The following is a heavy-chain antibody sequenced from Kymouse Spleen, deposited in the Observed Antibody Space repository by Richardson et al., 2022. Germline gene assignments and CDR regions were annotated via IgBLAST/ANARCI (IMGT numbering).Heavy chain of an antibody. CDR2: IIPIFGTA. CDR1: GGTFSSYA. D-gene: IGHD3-3*01. V-gene: IGHV1-69*05. Sequence: QVQLVQSGAEVKKPGSSVKVSCKASGGTFSSYAISWVRQAPGQGLEWMGGIIPIFGTANYAQKFQGRVTITTDESTSTAYMELSSLRSEDTAVYYCARVLRFLEWYPTDYYGMDVWGQGTTVTVSS. CDR3: ARVLRFLEWYPTDYYGMDV. J-gene: IGHJ6*02.